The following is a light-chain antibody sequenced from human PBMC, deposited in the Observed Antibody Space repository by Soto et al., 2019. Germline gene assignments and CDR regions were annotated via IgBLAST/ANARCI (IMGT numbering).Light chain of an antibody. V-gene: IGKV1-39*01. CDR3: QQSYSTPWT. Sequence: DIQMTQSPSSLSASVGDRVTISSRASQTISSFLNWYQHKPGKAPKLLIYATSNVQSGVPSRFSGSGSGTDFTLTISSLQPEDFTTYYCQQSYSTPWTFGQGTKVDI. CDR1: QTISSF. CDR2: ATS. J-gene: IGKJ1*01.